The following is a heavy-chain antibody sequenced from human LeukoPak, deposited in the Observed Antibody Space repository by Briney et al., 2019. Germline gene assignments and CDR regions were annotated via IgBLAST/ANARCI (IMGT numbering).Heavy chain of an antibody. Sequence: GGSLRLSCAASGFTFSSYAMSWVRQAPGKGLEWVSAISGSGGSTYYADSVKGRFTISRDNSKNTLYLQMNSLRAEDTAVYYCAKGGGKDIVVVPAAAYFDYWGQGTLVTVSS. CDR1: GFTFSSYA. V-gene: IGHV3-23*01. D-gene: IGHD2-2*01. CDR3: AKGGGKDIVVVPAAAYFDY. J-gene: IGHJ4*02. CDR2: ISGSGGST.